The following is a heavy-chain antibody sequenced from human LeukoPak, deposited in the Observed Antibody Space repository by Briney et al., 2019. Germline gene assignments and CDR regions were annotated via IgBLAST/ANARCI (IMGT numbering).Heavy chain of an antibody. CDR3: AARPPIAVAGTFDY. CDR2: IGGDSSYI. J-gene: IGHJ4*02. CDR1: GFTFSTYN. Sequence: GGSLRLSCAASGFTFSTYNMNWVRRSPGKGLEWVSSIGGDSSYIYYAYSVKGRFTDSRDHAKNSLYLQMNSLRAADTAVYYCAARPPIAVAGTFDYWGPGTLVTVSS. D-gene: IGHD6-19*01. V-gene: IGHV3-21*01.